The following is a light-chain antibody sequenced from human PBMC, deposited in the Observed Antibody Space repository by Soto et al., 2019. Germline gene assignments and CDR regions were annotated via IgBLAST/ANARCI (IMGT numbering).Light chain of an antibody. CDR3: QQSYSTPIT. V-gene: IGKV1-39*01. CDR1: QSISSY. CDR2: ATS. Sequence: AYLGDGLTITCRASQSISSYLNWYQQKLGKAPKLLIYATSSLQSGVPSRFSGSGSGTDFTLTISSLQPEDFATYYCQQSYSTPITFGQGTRLEIK. J-gene: IGKJ5*01.